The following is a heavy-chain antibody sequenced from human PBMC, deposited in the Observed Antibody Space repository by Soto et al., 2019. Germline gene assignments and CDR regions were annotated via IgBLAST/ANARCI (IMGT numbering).Heavy chain of an antibody. Sequence: QVQLQQWGAGLLKPSETLSLTCAVYGGSFSGYYWSWIRQPPGKGLEWIGEINHSGSTNYNPSLKSRVTISVDTSKNQFSLKLSSVTAADTAVYYCASPYGSGVNSHFDYWGQGTLVTVSS. CDR1: GGSFSGYY. CDR2: INHSGST. CDR3: ASPYGSGVNSHFDY. J-gene: IGHJ4*02. V-gene: IGHV4-34*01. D-gene: IGHD3-10*01.